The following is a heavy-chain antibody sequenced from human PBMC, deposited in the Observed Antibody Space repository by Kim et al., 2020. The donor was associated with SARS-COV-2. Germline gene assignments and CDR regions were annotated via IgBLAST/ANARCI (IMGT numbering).Heavy chain of an antibody. J-gene: IGHJ4*02. Sequence: SETLSLTCTVSGGSISSSSYYWGWIRQPPGKGLEWIGSIYYSGSTYYNPSLKSRVTISVDTSKNQFSLKLSSVTAADTAVYYCARLRWVRMGILDYWGQGTLVTVSS. V-gene: IGHV4-39*01. CDR1: GGSISSSSYY. CDR2: IYYSGST. CDR3: ARLRWVRMGILDY. D-gene: IGHD1-26*01.